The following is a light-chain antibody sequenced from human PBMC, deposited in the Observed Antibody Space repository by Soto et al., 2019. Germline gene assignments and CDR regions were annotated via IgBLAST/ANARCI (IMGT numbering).Light chain of an antibody. V-gene: IGLV2-8*01. CDR1: KNDIGVYDF. Sequence: QSALTQPPSASGSPGQSVTISCTGTKNDIGVYDFVSWYQHHPGKAPRLIIYEVVQRPSGVPDRFSGSKSGNTASLTVSGLQAEDEAYYYCSSYTTSTSFILFGGGTKLTVL. CDR3: SSYTTSTSFIL. CDR2: EVV. J-gene: IGLJ2*01.